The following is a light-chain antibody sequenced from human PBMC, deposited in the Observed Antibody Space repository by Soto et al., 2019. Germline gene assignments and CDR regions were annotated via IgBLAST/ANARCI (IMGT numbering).Light chain of an antibody. CDR2: GVS. J-gene: IGLJ1*01. CDR3: SSHTISSALQV. CDR1: ISDFVVYNY. Sequence: QSALTQPASVSGSPGQSITISCTGTISDFVVYNYVSWYQQHPDKAPKLMIYGVSNRPSGGSNRFSGSKSGNTASLTISGLQADDEADYYCSSHTISSALQVFGTGTKVTVL. V-gene: IGLV2-14*01.